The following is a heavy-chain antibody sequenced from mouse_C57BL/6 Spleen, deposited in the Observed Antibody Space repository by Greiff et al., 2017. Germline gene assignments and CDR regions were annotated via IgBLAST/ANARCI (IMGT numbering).Heavy chain of an antibody. V-gene: IGHV1-55*01. CDR1: GYTFTSYW. D-gene: IGHD2-2*01. CDR2: IYPGSGST. J-gene: IGHJ4*01. CDR3: ARAMVTGLYYAMDY. Sequence: QVQLKQPGAELVKPGASVKMSCKASGYTFTSYWITWVKQRPGQGLEWIGDIYPGSGSTNYNEKFKSKATLTVDTSSSTAYMQLSSLTSEDSAVYYCARAMVTGLYYAMDYWGQGTSVTVSS.